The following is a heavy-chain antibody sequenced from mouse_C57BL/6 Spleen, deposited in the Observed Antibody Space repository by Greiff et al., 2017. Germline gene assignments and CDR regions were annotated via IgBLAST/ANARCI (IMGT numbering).Heavy chain of an antibody. Sequence: VQVVESGAELVKPGASVKLSCKASGYTFTEYTIHWVKQRSGQGLEWIGWFYPGSGSIKYNEKFKDKATLTADKSSSTVYMELSRLTSEDAAVYFCARHEEGTKEFAYWGQGTLVTVSA. CDR2: FYPGSGSI. J-gene: IGHJ3*01. V-gene: IGHV1-62-2*01. D-gene: IGHD1-3*01. CDR1: GYTFTEYT. CDR3: ARHEEGTKEFAY.